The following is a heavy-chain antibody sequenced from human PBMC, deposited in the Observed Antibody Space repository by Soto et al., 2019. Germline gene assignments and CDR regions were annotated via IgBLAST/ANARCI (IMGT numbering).Heavy chain of an antibody. CDR3: ARGLVGATIFDY. D-gene: IGHD1-26*01. Sequence: GGSLRLSCAASGFTFSSYAMSWVRQAPGKGLEWVCTIAGSGGITYYTDSVKGRFTISRYNSKNTLYLQMNSLRAEDTALYYCARGLVGATIFDYWGQRTLVTVSS. CDR2: IAGSGGIT. CDR1: GFTFSSYA. V-gene: IGHV3-23*01. J-gene: IGHJ4*02.